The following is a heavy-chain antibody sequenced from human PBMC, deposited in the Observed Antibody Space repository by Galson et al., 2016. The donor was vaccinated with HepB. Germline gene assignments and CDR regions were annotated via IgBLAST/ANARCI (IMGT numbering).Heavy chain of an antibody. CDR1: GGSISSSYW. CDR3: ARTLSPTNQSFFNS. V-gene: IGHV4-4*02. CDR2: IYHSGST. D-gene: IGHD1-14*01. J-gene: IGHJ4*02. Sequence: SETLSLTCAVSGGSISSSYWWSWVRQPPGKGLEWIGEIYHSGSTNYNPSLKSRVTISVDKSKNHFSLKLSSVTAPDTAVYYCARTLSPTNQSFFNSWGQGTLVTVSS.